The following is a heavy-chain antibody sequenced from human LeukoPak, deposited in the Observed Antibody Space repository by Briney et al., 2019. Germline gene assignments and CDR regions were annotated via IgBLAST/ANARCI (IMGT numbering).Heavy chain of an antibody. Sequence: ASVKVSCKASGYTFTGYYMHWVRQAPGQGLEWMGRINPNSGGTNYAQKFQGRVTMTSDTSISTAYMELSRLRSDDTAVYYCTTWIQLWSQGNWFDPWGQGTLVTVSS. CDR1: GYTFTGYY. D-gene: IGHD5-18*01. CDR3: TTWIQLWSQGNWFDP. CDR2: INPNSGGT. J-gene: IGHJ5*02. V-gene: IGHV1-2*06.